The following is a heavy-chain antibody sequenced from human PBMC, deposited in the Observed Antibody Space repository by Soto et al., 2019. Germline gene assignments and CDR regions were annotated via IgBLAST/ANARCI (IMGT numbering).Heavy chain of an antibody. D-gene: IGHD2-2*01. CDR1: GGSISSGGYY. Sequence: SETLSLTCFVSGGSISSGGYYWSWIRQHPGKGLEWIGYIYYSGSTYYNPSLKSRVTISVDTSKNQFSLKLSSVTAADTAVYYCARDHIVVVPAAMDYYYYGMDVWGQGTTVTVSS. V-gene: IGHV4-31*03. CDR2: IYYSGST. J-gene: IGHJ6*02. CDR3: ARDHIVVVPAAMDYYYYGMDV.